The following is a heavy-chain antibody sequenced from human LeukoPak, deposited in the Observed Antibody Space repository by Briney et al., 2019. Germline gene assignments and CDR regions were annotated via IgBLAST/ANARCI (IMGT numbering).Heavy chain of an antibody. CDR3: ASQGRSSEAGTSTDY. J-gene: IGHJ4*02. D-gene: IGHD6-19*01. Sequence: SETLSLTCAVYGVSFSGYYWSWIRQPPGKGLEWIGEINHSGSTNYNPSLKSRVTISVDTSKNQFSLKLSSVTAADTAVYYCASQGRSSEAGTSTDYWGQGTLVTVSS. CDR2: INHSGST. CDR1: GVSFSGYY. V-gene: IGHV4-34*01.